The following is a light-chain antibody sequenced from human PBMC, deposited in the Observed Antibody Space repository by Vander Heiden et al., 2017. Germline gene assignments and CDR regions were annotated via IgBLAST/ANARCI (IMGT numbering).Light chain of an antibody. Sequence: NFMLTQPHSVSESPGKTVTISCTRRSGRIASNYVQWYQQRPSSAPTTVIYEDNQRPSGVPDRFSGPIDSASNSAALTSSGLKTEDEADYYCQSYDSSNVVFGGGTKLTVL. CDR3: QSYDSSNVV. J-gene: IGLJ2*01. V-gene: IGLV6-57*03. CDR1: SGRIASNY. CDR2: EDN.